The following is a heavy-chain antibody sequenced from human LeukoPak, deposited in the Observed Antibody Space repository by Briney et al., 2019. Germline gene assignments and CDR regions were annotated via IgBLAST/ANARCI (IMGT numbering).Heavy chain of an antibody. D-gene: IGHD6-13*01. V-gene: IGHV3-7*01. CDR2: IKQGGSEK. CDR3: ARTFGSSWAINWFDP. J-gene: IGHJ5*02. Sequence: GGSLRLSCAASGFTFSSYWMSWVRQAPGKGLEWVANIKQGGSEKYYVDSVKGRFTISRDNAKNSLYLQMNSLRAEDTAVYYCARTFGSSWAINWFDPWGQGTLVTVSS. CDR1: GFTFSSYW.